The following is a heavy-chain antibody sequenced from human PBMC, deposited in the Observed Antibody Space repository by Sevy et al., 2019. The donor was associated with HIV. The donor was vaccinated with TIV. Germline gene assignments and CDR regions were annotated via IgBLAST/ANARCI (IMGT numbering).Heavy chain of an antibody. V-gene: IGHV4-34*01. D-gene: IGHD2-2*01. Sequence: SETLSLTCAVYGGSFSGYYWNWIRQSPGKGLEWIGEINHSGCTHYNPSLKSRVTISVDTSKNQFSLRLNSVTAADTAVYYCARAPPVVVVPGAPSWFDPSGQGTLVTVSS. J-gene: IGHJ5*02. CDR1: GGSFSGYY. CDR2: INHSGCT. CDR3: ARAPPVVVVPGAPSWFDP.